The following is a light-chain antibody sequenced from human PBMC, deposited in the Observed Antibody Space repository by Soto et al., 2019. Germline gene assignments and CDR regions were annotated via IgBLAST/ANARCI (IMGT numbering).Light chain of an antibody. CDR3: LQRSNWPPWT. J-gene: IGKJ1*01. Sequence: EIVLTQSPATLSLSPGERATLSCRASQSVSSYLAWYQQKPGQAPRLLIYDASNRATGIPARFSGSGSGTDFSLTISSLEPEDFAVYYCLQRSNWPPWTFGQGTKLEIK. CDR2: DAS. CDR1: QSVSSY. V-gene: IGKV3-11*01.